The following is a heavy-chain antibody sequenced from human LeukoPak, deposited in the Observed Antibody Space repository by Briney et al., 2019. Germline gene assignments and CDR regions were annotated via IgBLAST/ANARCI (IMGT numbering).Heavy chain of an antibody. CDR2: IKSRTDGGTT. CDR3: TTDGILLWFGELLPTFDY. J-gene: IGHJ4*02. Sequence: GGSLRLSCAASGFTFSNAWMSWVRQAPGKGLEWVGRIKSRTDGGTTDYAAPVKGRFTISRDDSKNTLYLQMNSLKTEDTAVYYCTTDGILLWFGELLPTFDYWGQGTLVTVSS. D-gene: IGHD3-10*01. V-gene: IGHV3-15*01. CDR1: GFTFSNAW.